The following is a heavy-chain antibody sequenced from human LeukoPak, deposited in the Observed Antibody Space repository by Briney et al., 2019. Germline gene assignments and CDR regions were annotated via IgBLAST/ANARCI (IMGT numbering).Heavy chain of an antibody. CDR1: GGSFSGYY. V-gene: IGHV4-34*01. CDR2: INHSGST. J-gene: IGHJ4*02. D-gene: IGHD3-22*01. CDR3: ARALYYYDSSGYSFDY. Sequence: SETLSLTCAVYGGSFSGYYWSWIRQPPGKGLEWIGEINHSGSTNYNPSLKSRVTISVDTSKNQFSLKLSSVTAADTAVCYCARALYYYDSSGYSFDYWGQGTLVTVSS.